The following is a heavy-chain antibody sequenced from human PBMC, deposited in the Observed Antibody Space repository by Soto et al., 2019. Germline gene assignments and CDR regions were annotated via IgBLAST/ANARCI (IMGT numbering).Heavy chain of an antibody. CDR1: GYTINSDNYY. D-gene: IGHD3-9*01. Sequence: SETLSLTCSVSGYTINSDNYYWGWIRQPPGKGLEWIGSIYYRGNTYYNPSLKTRVTISLDKSKSQFSLKLNSVTAADSAVYFCARLEGLATISYYFDYWGQGTLVTVSS. CDR3: ARLEGLATISYYFDY. V-gene: IGHV4-39*01. J-gene: IGHJ4*02. CDR2: IYYRGNT.